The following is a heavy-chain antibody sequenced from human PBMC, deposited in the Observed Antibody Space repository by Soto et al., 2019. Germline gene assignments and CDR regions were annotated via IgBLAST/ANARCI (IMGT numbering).Heavy chain of an antibody. D-gene: IGHD3-16*01. Sequence: PGGALRLFCVASGFPFSSYAMSWVRQTPGKGLEWVSGISGSGGRTYYADSVKGRFTISRDNSNNTLSLQMHILRVEDTAVYFCAKGGYYSLFDIWGQGTMVTVSS. CDR2: ISGSGGRT. V-gene: IGHV3-23*01. J-gene: IGHJ3*02. CDR3: AKGGYYSLFDI. CDR1: GFPFSSYA.